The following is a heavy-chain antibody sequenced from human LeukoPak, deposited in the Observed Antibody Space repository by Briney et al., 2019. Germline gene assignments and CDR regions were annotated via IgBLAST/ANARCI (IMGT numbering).Heavy chain of an antibody. V-gene: IGHV3-30-3*01. Sequence: GRSLRLSCAVSGLTLRSYAMHWVRQAPGKGLEWVAVISYDGSNKYYADSVKGRFTISRDNSENTLDLQMNGLRAEDTAVYYRARDPGTTGRRGNGFDPWGQGTLVTVSS. CDR1: GLTLRSYA. J-gene: IGHJ5*02. CDR3: ARDPGTTGRRGNGFDP. CDR2: ISYDGSNK. D-gene: IGHD1-1*01.